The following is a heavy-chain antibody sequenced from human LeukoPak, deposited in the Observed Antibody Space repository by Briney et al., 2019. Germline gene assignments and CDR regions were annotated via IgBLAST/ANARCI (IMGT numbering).Heavy chain of an antibody. V-gene: IGHV1-69*06. CDR3: ARGPTVTNDAFDI. CDR2: IIPVFGTT. D-gene: IGHD4-17*01. J-gene: IGHJ3*02. CDR1: GGTFSSYA. Sequence: SVKVSCKASGGTFSSYAVSWVRLTPGQGLEWLGGIIPVFGTTTYAQKFQAKVTMTADKSTNTAYLEISSLTSDDTAVYYCARGPTVTNDAFDIWGQGTMVTVSS.